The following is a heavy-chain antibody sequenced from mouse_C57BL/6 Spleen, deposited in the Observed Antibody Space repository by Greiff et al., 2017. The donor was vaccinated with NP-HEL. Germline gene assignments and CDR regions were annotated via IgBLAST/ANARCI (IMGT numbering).Heavy chain of an antibody. CDR2: IDPSGSET. CDR1: GYTFTSYW. V-gene: IGHV1-52*01. Sequence: QVQLQQPGAELVRPGSSVKLSCKASGYTFTSYWMHWVKQRPIQGLEWIGNIDPSGSETHYTPNFKDKATLTVDKSSSTAYMQLSSLTSEDSAVYYCARFGSSYAMDYWGQGTSVTVSS. D-gene: IGHD1-1*01. J-gene: IGHJ4*01. CDR3: ARFGSSYAMDY.